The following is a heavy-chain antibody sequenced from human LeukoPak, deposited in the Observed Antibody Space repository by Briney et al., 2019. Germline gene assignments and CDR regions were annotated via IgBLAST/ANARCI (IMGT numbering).Heavy chain of an antibody. CDR2: ISYDGSNK. Sequence: GGSLRLSCAASGFTFSSHGMHWVRQAPGKGLEWVAVISYDGSNKYYADSVKGRFTISRDNSKNTLYLQMNSLRAEDTAVYYCAKEAGYQLLADAFDIWGQGTMVTVSS. J-gene: IGHJ3*02. CDR3: AKEAGYQLLADAFDI. V-gene: IGHV3-30*18. CDR1: GFTFSSHG. D-gene: IGHD2-2*01.